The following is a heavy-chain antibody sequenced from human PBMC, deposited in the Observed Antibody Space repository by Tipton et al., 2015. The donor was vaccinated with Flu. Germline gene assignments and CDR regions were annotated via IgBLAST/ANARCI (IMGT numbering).Heavy chain of an antibody. CDR1: GGSISSSSYY. V-gene: IGHV4-39*07. CDR3: ARDSTGYYSPDYFDY. D-gene: IGHD3-9*01. J-gene: IGHJ4*02. Sequence: TLSLTCTVSGGSISSSSYYWGWIRQPPGKGLEWIGSIYYSGRTYYNPSLKSRVTISVDTSKNQFSLKLSSVTAADTAVYYCARDSTGYYSPDYFDYWGQGTLVTVSS. CDR2: IYYSGRT.